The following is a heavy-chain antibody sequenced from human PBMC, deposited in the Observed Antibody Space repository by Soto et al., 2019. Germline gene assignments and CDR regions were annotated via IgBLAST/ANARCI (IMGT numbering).Heavy chain of an antibody. Sequence: QVQLVQSGAEVKKPGSSVKVSCKASGGTFSSYAISWVRQAPGQGLEWMGGIIPIFGTANYAQKFQGRVTITADKSTSTAYMELSSLRSEDTAVYYWARGPGVYSSSGTLYYYYGMDVWGQGTTVTVSS. CDR3: ARGPGVYSSSGTLYYYYGMDV. J-gene: IGHJ6*02. CDR1: GGTFSSYA. V-gene: IGHV1-69*06. CDR2: IIPIFGTA. D-gene: IGHD6-6*01.